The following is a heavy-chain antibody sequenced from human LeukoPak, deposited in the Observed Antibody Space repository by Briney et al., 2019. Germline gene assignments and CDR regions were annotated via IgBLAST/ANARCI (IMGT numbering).Heavy chain of an antibody. J-gene: IGHJ4*02. V-gene: IGHV3-21*04. CDR2: ISSSSSYI. D-gene: IGHD3-16*01. CDR1: GFTFSSYS. Sequence: GGSLRLSCAASGFTFSSYSMNWVRQAPGKGLEWVSSISSSSSYIYYADSVKGRFTISRDNAKNSLYLQMNSLRAEDTAVYYCAKLPTSAGDYVYMDYWGQGTLVTVSS. CDR3: AKLPTSAGDYVYMDY.